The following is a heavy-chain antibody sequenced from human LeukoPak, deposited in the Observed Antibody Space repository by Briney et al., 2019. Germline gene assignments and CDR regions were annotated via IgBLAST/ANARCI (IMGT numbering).Heavy chain of an antibody. V-gene: IGHV4-61*02. J-gene: IGHJ4*02. D-gene: IGHD3-3*01. CDR2: ISSSGST. Sequence: SQTLSLTCTVSGDSISSGDYYWSWIRQPAGKGLEWIGRISSSGSTNYNPSLKSRVTISVDTSKNEFSLNLTSVTAADTAIYYCARGLASGYPPIPFDYWGQGTLVTVSS. CDR3: ARGLASGYPPIPFDY. CDR1: GDSISSGDYY.